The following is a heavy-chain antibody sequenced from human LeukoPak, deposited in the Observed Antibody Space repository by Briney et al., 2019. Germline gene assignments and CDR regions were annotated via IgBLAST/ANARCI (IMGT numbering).Heavy chain of an antibody. CDR1: GGSISGSSYY. Sequence: SETLSLTCTVSGGSISGSSYYWGWIRQPPGKGLEWIGYIYDSGSTNYNPSLKSRVTISVDTSKNQFSLKLSSVTAADTAVYYCACLTTADAFDIWGQGTMVTVSS. J-gene: IGHJ3*02. CDR2: IYDSGST. CDR3: ACLTTADAFDI. V-gene: IGHV4-61*05. D-gene: IGHD3-22*01.